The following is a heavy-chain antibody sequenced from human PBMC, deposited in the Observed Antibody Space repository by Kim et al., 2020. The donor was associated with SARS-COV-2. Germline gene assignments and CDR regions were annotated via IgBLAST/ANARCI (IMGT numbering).Heavy chain of an antibody. J-gene: IGHJ5*02. CDR1: GYTFTDFF. CDR2: INPLSGVT. Sequence: ASVKVSCKTTGYTFTDFFIHWVRQAPGQGLEWMGRINPLSGVTNYGQKFQGRVSMTRDTSITTVYMELSSLRSDDTAVYYCARVGCSSTSCLNWFDPWGQGTLVTVSS. D-gene: IGHD2-2*01. V-gene: IGHV1-2*06. CDR3: ARVGCSSTSCLNWFDP.